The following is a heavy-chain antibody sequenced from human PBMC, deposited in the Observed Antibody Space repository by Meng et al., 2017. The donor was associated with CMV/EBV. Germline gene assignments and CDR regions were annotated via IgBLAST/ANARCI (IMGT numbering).Heavy chain of an antibody. CDR3: AKDIVKLEQQLDYDGFDI. CDR2: LTWNSGVI. J-gene: IGHJ3*02. D-gene: IGHD6-13*01. CDR1: GFSFDDYA. Sequence: SLKISCAVSGFSFDDYAMHWVRQAPGKGLERVSGLTWNSGVIAYADSVKGRFFISRDNANNSLYLRMNSLRAEDTAMYYCAKDIVKLEQQLDYDGFDIWGQGTMVTVSS. V-gene: IGHV3-9*01.